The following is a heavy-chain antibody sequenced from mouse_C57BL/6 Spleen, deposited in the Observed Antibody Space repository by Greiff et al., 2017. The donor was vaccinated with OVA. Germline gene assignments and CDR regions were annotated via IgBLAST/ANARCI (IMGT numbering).Heavy chain of an antibody. CDR1: GFTFSSYT. V-gene: IGHV5-9*01. Sequence: EVQLQESGGGLVKPGGSLKLSCAASGFTFSSYTMSWVRQTPEKRLEWVATISGGGGNTYYPDSVKGRFTISRDNAKNTLYLQMSSLRSEDTALYYCARETGGYFDYWGQGTTLTVSS. CDR2: ISGGGGNT. J-gene: IGHJ2*01. CDR3: ARETGGYFDY.